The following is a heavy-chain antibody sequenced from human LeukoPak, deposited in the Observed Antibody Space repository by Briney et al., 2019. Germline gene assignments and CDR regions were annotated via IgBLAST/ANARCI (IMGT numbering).Heavy chain of an antibody. D-gene: IGHD4-23*01. Sequence: PSETLSLTCAVYGGSFSGYYWSWIRQPPGKGLEWIGEIYHSGSTNYNPSLKSRVTISVDKSKNQFSLKLSSVTAADTAVYYCATGYGGVFDYWGQGTLVTVSS. CDR1: GGSFSGYY. J-gene: IGHJ4*02. CDR2: IYHSGST. V-gene: IGHV4-34*01. CDR3: ATGYGGVFDY.